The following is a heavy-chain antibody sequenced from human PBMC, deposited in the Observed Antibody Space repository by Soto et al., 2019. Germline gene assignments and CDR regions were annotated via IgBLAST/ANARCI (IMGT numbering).Heavy chain of an antibody. V-gene: IGHV3-74*01. D-gene: IGHD2-8*01. CDR1: GFTFSSYW. J-gene: IGHJ3*02. CDR3: ARGNGHGFDI. CDR2: ITSHGSTT. Sequence: GGSLRLSCAASGFTFSSYWMHWVRQTPGKGLVWVSRITSHGSTTTYADSVKGRFTISRDSAKNTLYLQMNSLRAEDTAVYYCARGNGHGFDIWGQGTMVTVSS.